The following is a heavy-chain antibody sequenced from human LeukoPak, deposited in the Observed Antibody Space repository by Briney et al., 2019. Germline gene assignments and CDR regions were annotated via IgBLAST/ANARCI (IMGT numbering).Heavy chain of an antibody. J-gene: IGHJ4*02. Sequence: PGGSLRLSCAASGFTFSSYWMSWVRQAPGKGLEWVANIKQDGSEEYYVDSVKGRFTISRDNAKNSLYLQMNSLRAEDTAVYYCARSWLVGATDYWGQGTLVTVSS. D-gene: IGHD1-26*01. V-gene: IGHV3-7*01. CDR3: ARSWLVGATDY. CDR1: GFTFSSYW. CDR2: IKQDGSEE.